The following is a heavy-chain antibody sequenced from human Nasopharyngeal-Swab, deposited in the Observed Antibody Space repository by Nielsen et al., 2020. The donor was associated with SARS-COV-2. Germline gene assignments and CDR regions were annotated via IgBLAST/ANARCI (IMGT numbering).Heavy chain of an antibody. V-gene: IGHV1-2*02. Sequence: ASVQDTCKAPGYTITASFIHWMRQAPGQGLEWMGWINPNSGGPNYAQTFQGRVTMTRDTSITTAYMELSRLRSDDTAVYYCARVPGHPSFWGQGTLVTVSS. D-gene: IGHD3-10*01. CDR1: GYTITASF. CDR2: INPNSGGP. J-gene: IGHJ4*02. CDR3: ARVPGHPSF.